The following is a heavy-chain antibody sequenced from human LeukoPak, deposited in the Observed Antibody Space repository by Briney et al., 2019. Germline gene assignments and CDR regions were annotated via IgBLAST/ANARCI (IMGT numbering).Heavy chain of an antibody. CDR2: ISSSGGTT. Sequence: GGSLRLSCAASGFTFTNYAMNWVRQAPGKGLEWLSAISSSGGTTCYADSVKGRFTISRDNSKNTLYVQVNSLGTEDTAAYYCAKGSYYDSSGSFYFDYWGQGTLVTVSS. CDR3: AKGSYYDSSGSFYFDY. D-gene: IGHD3-22*01. CDR1: GFTFTNYA. J-gene: IGHJ4*02. V-gene: IGHV3-23*01.